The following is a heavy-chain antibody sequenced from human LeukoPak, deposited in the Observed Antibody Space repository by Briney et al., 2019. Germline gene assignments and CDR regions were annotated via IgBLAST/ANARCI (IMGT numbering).Heavy chain of an antibody. CDR3: ARDQDYYGSGSSFDY. D-gene: IGHD3-10*01. J-gene: IGHJ4*02. Sequence: PGGSLRLSCAASGFTFSSYSMNWVRRAPGKGLEWVSSISSSSSYIYYADSVKGRFTISRDNAKNSLYLQMNSLRAEDTAVYYCARDQDYYGSGSSFDYWGQGTLVTVSS. V-gene: IGHV3-21*01. CDR2: ISSSSSYI. CDR1: GFTFSSYS.